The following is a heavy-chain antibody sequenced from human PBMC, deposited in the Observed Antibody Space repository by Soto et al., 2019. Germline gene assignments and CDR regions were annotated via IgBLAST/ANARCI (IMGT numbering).Heavy chain of an antibody. D-gene: IGHD4-17*01. CDR2: LSGNGGST. Sequence: EVQLLESGGGLVQPGGSLRLPCAPSGFIFSSYALSWVRQAPGKGLEWVSALSGNGGSTYYADSVKGRFTISRDNSKNTLYLQMNSLRAEDTAIYYCAKDHGDYGLDYWGQGTLVTVSS. J-gene: IGHJ4*02. V-gene: IGHV3-23*01. CDR1: GFIFSSYA. CDR3: AKDHGDYGLDY.